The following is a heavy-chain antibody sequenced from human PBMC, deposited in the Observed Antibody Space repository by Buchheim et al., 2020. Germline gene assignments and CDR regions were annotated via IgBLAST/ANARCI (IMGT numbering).Heavy chain of an antibody. J-gene: IGHJ6*02. Sequence: QVQLVQSGAEVKKPGASVKVSCKASGYTFTGYYMHWVRQAPGQGLEWMGWINPNSGGTNYAQKFQGWVTMTRDTSISTAYMELGRLRSDDTAVYYCARDRYSSGWYSYYYYYGMDVWGQGTT. D-gene: IGHD6-19*01. CDR1: GYTFTGYY. CDR3: ARDRYSSGWYSYYYYYGMDV. CDR2: INPNSGGT. V-gene: IGHV1-2*04.